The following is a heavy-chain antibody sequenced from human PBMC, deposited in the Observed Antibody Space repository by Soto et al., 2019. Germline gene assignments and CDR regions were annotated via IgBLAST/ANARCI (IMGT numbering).Heavy chain of an antibody. CDR2: INHSGST. Sequence: QVQLQQWGAGLLKPSETLSLTCAVYGGSFSGYYWSWIRQPPGKGLEWIGEINHSGSTNYNPSLKSRVTISVDTSKNQFSLKLSSVTAVDTAVYYCARVLRYSDWFPGGYFDHWGQGTLVTVSS. V-gene: IGHV4-34*01. CDR1: GGSFSGYY. D-gene: IGHD3-9*01. J-gene: IGHJ4*02. CDR3: ARVLRYSDWFPGGYFDH.